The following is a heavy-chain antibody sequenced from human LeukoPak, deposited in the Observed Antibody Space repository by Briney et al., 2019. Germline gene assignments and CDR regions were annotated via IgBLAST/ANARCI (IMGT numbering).Heavy chain of an antibody. CDR1: GFTFSSYA. Sequence: GGSLRLSCAASGFTFSSYAMSWVRQAPGKGLEWVSAISASGSNKEYADSVRGRFTISRDNSKNTLYLQMNSLRAEDTAVYYCAKRNDFWSGYDPFDPWGQGTPVTVSS. D-gene: IGHD3-3*01. V-gene: IGHV3-23*01. CDR3: AKRNDFWSGYDPFDP. J-gene: IGHJ5*02. CDR2: ISASGSNK.